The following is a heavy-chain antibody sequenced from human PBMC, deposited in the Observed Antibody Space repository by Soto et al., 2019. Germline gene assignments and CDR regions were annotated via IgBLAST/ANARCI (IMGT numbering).Heavy chain of an antibody. CDR3: AKDVNDFWSGFDAFDI. Sequence: GGAMTLSWAASGCTFSSYARIWVRQTPGKGLEWVSDISGSGGSTYYAGSVKGRFTISRDNSKNTLYLQMNSLRAEDTAVYYCAKDVNDFWSGFDAFDIWGQGTMVTVSS. J-gene: IGHJ3*02. V-gene: IGHV3-23*01. CDR2: ISGSGGST. D-gene: IGHD3-3*01. CDR1: GCTFSSYA.